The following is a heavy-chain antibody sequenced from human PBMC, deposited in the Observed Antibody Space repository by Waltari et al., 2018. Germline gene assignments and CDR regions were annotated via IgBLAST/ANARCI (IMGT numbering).Heavy chain of an antibody. Sequence: EVLLVESGGGLVTPGGSVRLSCAASGFNFNSYTMNWVRQAPGKGLEWVSSIGSSSDYIYYADSVKGRFTTSRDNARNSLYLQMSSLRDEDTAVYFCASHLEDYYYYMDVWGKGTTVTVSS. CDR3: ASHLEDYYYYMDV. J-gene: IGHJ6*03. V-gene: IGHV3-21*02. CDR2: IGSSSDYI. CDR1: GFNFNSYT.